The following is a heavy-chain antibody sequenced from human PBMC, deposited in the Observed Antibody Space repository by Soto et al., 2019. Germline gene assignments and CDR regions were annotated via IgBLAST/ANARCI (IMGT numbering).Heavy chain of an antibody. CDR2: ISSSGGSA. Sequence: EVQLLESGGGLVQPGGSLRLSCAASGFTFSSYGMSWVRQAPGKGLEWVSAISSSGGSAYYADSVKGRFTISRDNSKITLYLQMNSLRAEDTAVYYCARGATSPSYWGQGTLVTVSS. CDR1: GFTFSSYG. J-gene: IGHJ4*02. CDR3: ARGATSPSY. V-gene: IGHV3-23*01.